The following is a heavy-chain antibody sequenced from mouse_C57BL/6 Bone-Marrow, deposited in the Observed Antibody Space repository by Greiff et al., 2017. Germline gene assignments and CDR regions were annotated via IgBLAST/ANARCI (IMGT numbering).Heavy chain of an antibody. Sequence: QVQLQQPGAELVKPGASVKLSCKASGYTFTSYWMHWVKQRPGQGLEWIGMIHPNSGSTNYNEKFKSKATLTVDKSSSTAYMQLSSLTSEDSAVYYCAEEYDYGGGLAYWGQGTLVTVSA. CDR3: AEEYDYGGGLAY. CDR1: GYTFTSYW. D-gene: IGHD2-4*01. V-gene: IGHV1-64*01. J-gene: IGHJ3*01. CDR2: IHPNSGST.